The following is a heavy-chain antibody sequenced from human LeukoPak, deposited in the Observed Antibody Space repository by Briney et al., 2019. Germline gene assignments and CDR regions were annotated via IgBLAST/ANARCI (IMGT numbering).Heavy chain of an antibody. CDR2: MSSGGTYI. CDR3: Q. V-gene: IGHV3-21*01. Sequence: PGGSLRLSCTASGFTFSNHAMTWVHQAPGKGLEWVSSMSSGGTYIYYADSVRGRFTISRDNAKNSLYLVMNSLRAEATATYVVQRGQGTLVTVSS. J-gene: IGHJ4*02. D-gene: IGHD2-15*01. CDR1: GFTFSNHA.